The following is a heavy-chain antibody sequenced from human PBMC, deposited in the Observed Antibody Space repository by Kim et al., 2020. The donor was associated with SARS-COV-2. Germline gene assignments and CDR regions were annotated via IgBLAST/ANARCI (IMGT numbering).Heavy chain of an antibody. CDR2: ISGSGTST. D-gene: IGHD2-15*01. CDR1: GFSFSNYA. Sequence: GGSLRLSCATSGFSFSNYAMTWVRQAPGKGLEWVSGISGSGTSTYYGESVKGRFTISRDNTENTVYLQMNSLTADDTAVYYCAKGGGFWPWVGADYWGQGTLVTVSS. CDR3: AKGGGFWPWVGADY. V-gene: IGHV3-23*01. J-gene: IGHJ4*02.